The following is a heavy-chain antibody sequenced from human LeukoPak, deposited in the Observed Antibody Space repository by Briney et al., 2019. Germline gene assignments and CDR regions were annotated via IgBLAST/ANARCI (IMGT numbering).Heavy chain of an antibody. V-gene: IGHV5-51*01. Sequence: GESLQISCKGSGSSFTSYWIGWVRPMPGKGLEWMGIIYPGDSDTRYSPSFQSQVTISADKSISTAYLQWSSLKASDTAMYYCASSQPPSSYYDSSGYYSPFDYWGQGTLVTVSS. CDR1: GSSFTSYW. J-gene: IGHJ4*02. D-gene: IGHD3-22*01. CDR3: ASSQPPSSYYDSSGYYSPFDY. CDR2: IYPGDSDT.